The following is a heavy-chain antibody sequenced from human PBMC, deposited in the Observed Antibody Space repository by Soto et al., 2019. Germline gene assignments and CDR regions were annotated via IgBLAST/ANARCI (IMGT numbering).Heavy chain of an antibody. V-gene: IGHV4-39*02. CDR1: GGSISSSSYY. CDR2: IYYSGST. CDR3: ARDQWGSAAAARIQEYYYYYGMDV. J-gene: IGHJ6*02. D-gene: IGHD6-6*01. Sequence: SETLSLTCTVSGGSISSSSYYWGWIRQPPGKGLEWIGSIYYSGSTYYNPSLKSRVTISVDTSKNQFSLKLSSVTDADTAVYYCARDQWGSAAAARIQEYYYYYGMDVWGQGTTVTVSS.